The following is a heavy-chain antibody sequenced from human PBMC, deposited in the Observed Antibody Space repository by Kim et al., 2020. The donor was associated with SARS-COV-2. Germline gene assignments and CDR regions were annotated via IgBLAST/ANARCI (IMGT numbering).Heavy chain of an antibody. Sequence: DRSSTSYADSVKGRFTISRDNAKNTLYLQMNSLRAEDTAVYYCVGFAFDIWGQGTMVTVSS. CDR3: VGFAFDI. J-gene: IGHJ3*02. V-gene: IGHV3-74*01. CDR2: DRSST. D-gene: IGHD3-10*01.